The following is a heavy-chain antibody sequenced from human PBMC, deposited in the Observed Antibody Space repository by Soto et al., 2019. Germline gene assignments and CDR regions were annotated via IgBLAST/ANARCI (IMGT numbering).Heavy chain of an antibody. V-gene: IGHV3-30*18. CDR1: GFTFSSYG. Sequence: QVQLVESGGGVVQPGRSLRLSCAASGFTFSSYGMHWVRQAPGKGLEWVAVISYDGSNKYYADSVKGRFTISRDNSKNTLYLQMNSLRAEDTAVYYCAKDRDYSSSIIDYWGQGPLVTVSS. D-gene: IGHD6-6*01. CDR3: AKDRDYSSSIIDY. J-gene: IGHJ4*02. CDR2: ISYDGSNK.